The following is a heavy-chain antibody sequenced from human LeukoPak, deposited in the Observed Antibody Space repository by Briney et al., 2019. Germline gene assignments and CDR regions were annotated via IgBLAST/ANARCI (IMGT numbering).Heavy chain of an antibody. CDR3: ARDPGGGYDYSPNY. CDR2: ISSSSSYI. CDR1: GFTFSSYS. V-gene: IGHV3-21*01. Sequence: GGSLRLSCAASGFTFSSYSMNWVRQAPGKGLEWVSSISSSSSYIYYADSVKGRFTISRDNAKNSLYLQMNSLRAEDTAVYYCARDPGGGYDYSPNYWGQGTLVTVSS. D-gene: IGHD5-12*01. J-gene: IGHJ4*02.